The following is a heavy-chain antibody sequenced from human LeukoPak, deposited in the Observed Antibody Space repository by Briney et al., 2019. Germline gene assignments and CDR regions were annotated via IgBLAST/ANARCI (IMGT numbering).Heavy chain of an antibody. CDR2: INPNSGGT. D-gene: IGHD2-15*01. J-gene: IGHJ5*02. Sequence: GASVKVSCKASGYTFTGYYMHWVRQAPGQGLEWMGWINPNSGGTNYAQKFQGRVTMTRDTSISTAYMELSRLRSDDTAVYYCARVVVVVVAATSYNWFDPWGQGTLVTVSS. V-gene: IGHV1-2*02. CDR3: ARVVVVVVAATSYNWFDP. CDR1: GYTFTGYY.